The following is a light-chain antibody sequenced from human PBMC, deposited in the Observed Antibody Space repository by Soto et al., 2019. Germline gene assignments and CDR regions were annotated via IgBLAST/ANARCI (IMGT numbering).Light chain of an antibody. CDR2: GAS. CDR3: QQYGSSRK. Sequence: EIVMTQSPATRSVSPGERATLSCRASQSVSSNLAWYQQKPGQAPRLLIYGASSRATGIPDRFSGSGSGTDLTHTRSRLEPENFAVYYCQQYGSSRKFGHENKV. CDR1: QSVSSN. V-gene: IGKV3-20*01. J-gene: IGKJ1*01.